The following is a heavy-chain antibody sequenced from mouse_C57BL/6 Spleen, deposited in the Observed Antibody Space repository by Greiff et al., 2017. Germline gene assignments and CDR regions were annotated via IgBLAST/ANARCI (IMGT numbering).Heavy chain of an antibody. D-gene: IGHD4-1*01. Sequence: EVKVVESGGGLVKPGGSLKLSCAASGFTFSSYAMSWVRQTPEKRLEWVATISDGGSYTYYPDNVKGRFTISRDNAKNNLYLQMSHLTSEDTAMYYCARDRWDFGIFDYWGHGTTLAVSS. CDR1: GFTFSSYA. CDR2: ISDGGSYT. J-gene: IGHJ2*01. CDR3: ARDRWDFGIFDY. V-gene: IGHV5-4*01.